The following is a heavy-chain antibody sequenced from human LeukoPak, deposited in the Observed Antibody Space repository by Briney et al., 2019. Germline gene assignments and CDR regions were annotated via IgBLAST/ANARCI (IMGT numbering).Heavy chain of an antibody. CDR2: INHSGST. Sequence: ASGTLSLTCAVYGGSFSGYYWSWIRQPPGKGLEWIGEINHSGSTNYNPSLKSRVTISVDTSKNQFSLKLSSVTAADTAVYYCARGAPAVATIDYWGQGTLVTVSS. CDR3: ARGAPAVATIDY. J-gene: IGHJ4*02. CDR1: GGSFSGYY. V-gene: IGHV4-34*01. D-gene: IGHD5-12*01.